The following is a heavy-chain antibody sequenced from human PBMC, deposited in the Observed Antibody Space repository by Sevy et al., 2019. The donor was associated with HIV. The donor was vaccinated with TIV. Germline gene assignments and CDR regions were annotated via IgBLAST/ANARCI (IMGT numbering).Heavy chain of an antibody. CDR3: ARGNPPGGF. Sequence: ASAKVSCKASGYSFSNYGITWVRQAPGQGLEWMGWISGYSGNIRYSQKVQGRVTMTSDTSTTTAYMELTSLESDDTATYYCARGNPPGGFWGQGTLVTVSS. CDR2: ISGYSGNI. V-gene: IGHV1-18*01. J-gene: IGHJ4*02. CDR1: GYSFSNYG. D-gene: IGHD3-10*01.